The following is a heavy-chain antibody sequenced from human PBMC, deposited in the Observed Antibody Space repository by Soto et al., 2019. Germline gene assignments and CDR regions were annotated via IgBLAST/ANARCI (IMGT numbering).Heavy chain of an antibody. Sequence: GGSLRLSCVASGFRFASFGFHWVRQAPGKGLEGVSVISGSGGSTYYADSVKGRFTISRYNSKNTLYLQMDSLRAEGMAVYYCAICDCWSGYRGVGVMDVWGPGTTVTVSS. D-gene: IGHD3-3*01. CDR2: ISGSGGST. CDR3: AICDCWSGYRGVGVMDV. V-gene: IGHV3-23*01. J-gene: IGHJ6*02. CDR1: GFRFASFG.